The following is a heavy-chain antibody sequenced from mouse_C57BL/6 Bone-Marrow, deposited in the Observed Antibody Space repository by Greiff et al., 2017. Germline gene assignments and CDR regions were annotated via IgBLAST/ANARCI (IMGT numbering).Heavy chain of an antibody. CDR1: GYAFSSSW. CDR3: ARGPLGTVFDY. J-gene: IGHJ2*01. Sequence: QVQLKESGPELVKPGASVKISCKASGYAFSSSWMNWVKQRPGKGLEWIGRIYPGDGDTNYNGKFKGKATLTADKSSSTAYMQLSSLTSEDSAVYFCARGPLGTVFDYWGQGTTLTVSS. V-gene: IGHV1-82*01. CDR2: IYPGDGDT. D-gene: IGHD1-1*01.